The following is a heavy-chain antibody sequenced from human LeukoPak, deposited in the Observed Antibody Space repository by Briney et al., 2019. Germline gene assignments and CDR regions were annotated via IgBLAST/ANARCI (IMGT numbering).Heavy chain of an antibody. J-gene: IGHJ4*02. CDR2: ISAYNGNT. CDR3: ARGPRVIAVAGSWGGDY. D-gene: IGHD6-19*01. Sequence: ASVKVSCKASGYTFTSYGIGWVRQAPGQGLEWMGWISAYNGNTNYAQKLQGRVTMTTDTSTSTAYMELRSLRSDDTAVYYCARGPRVIAVAGSWGGDYWGQGTLVTVSS. V-gene: IGHV1-18*01. CDR1: GYTFTSYG.